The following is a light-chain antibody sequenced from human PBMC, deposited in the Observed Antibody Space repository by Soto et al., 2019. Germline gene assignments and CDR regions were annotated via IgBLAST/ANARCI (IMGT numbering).Light chain of an antibody. Sequence: EIVMTQSPATLSVSPGEIATLSFSASQSVRINVAWYQQKPGQAPRLLIHGTFTRATGIPARFSGSGSGTEFTLTISTLQSEDFAVYYCQQYNNWPWTFGQGTKVDIK. V-gene: IGKV3-15*01. CDR3: QQYNNWPWT. CDR1: QSVRIN. J-gene: IGKJ1*01. CDR2: GTF.